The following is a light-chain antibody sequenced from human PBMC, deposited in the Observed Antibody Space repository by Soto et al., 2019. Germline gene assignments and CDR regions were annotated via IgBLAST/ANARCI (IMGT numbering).Light chain of an antibody. CDR1: QSISSW. J-gene: IGKJ2*01. CDR3: QQYNSYSEYT. V-gene: IGKV1-5*01. CDR2: DAS. Sequence: DIQMTQSPSTLSASVGDRVTITSRASQSISSWLAWYRQKPGKAPKLLIYDASSLESGVPSRFSGSGSGTEFTLTISSLQSDDFATYYCQQYNSYSEYTFGQGTKLEIK.